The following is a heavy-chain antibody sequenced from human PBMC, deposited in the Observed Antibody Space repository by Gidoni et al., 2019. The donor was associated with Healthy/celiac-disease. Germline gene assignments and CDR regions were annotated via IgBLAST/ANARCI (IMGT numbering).Heavy chain of an antibody. J-gene: IGHJ5*02. CDR3: ARSLYCSSTSCYRGWFDP. V-gene: IGHV4-30-2*01. Sequence: QLQLQESGSGLVTPSQTLSLTCAVSGGSISSVGYSWSWIRQPPGKGLEWIGYIYHSGSTYYNPSLKSRVTISVDRSKNQFSLKLSSVTAADTAVYYCARSLYCSSTSCYRGWFDPWGQGTLVTVSS. CDR2: IYHSGST. CDR1: GGSISSVGYS. D-gene: IGHD2-2*02.